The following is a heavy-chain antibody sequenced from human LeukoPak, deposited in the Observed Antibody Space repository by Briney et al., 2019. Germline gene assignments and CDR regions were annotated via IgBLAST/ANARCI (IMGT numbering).Heavy chain of an antibody. J-gene: IGHJ4*02. CDR3: ARDPDYGDPE. D-gene: IGHD4-17*01. V-gene: IGHV3-11*01. CDR1: GFTFSDHY. CDR2: ITSSGSIT. Sequence: PGGSLRLSCTASGFTFSDHYMSWFRLSPGKGLEWLSYITSSGSITDYADSVKGRFTISRDNAKNTMFVQMNSLRPEDTAVYYCARDPDYGDPEWGQGTLVTVSS.